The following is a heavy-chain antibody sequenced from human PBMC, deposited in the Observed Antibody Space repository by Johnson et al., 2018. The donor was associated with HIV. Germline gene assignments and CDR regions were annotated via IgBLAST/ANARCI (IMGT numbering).Heavy chain of an antibody. CDR2: ISYDGNNK. CDR3: AKGTGTDDAFDI. V-gene: IGHV3-30*18. J-gene: IGHJ3*02. CDR1: GFTFSSYA. D-gene: IGHD1-1*01. Sequence: QVQLVESGGGVVQPGRSLRLSCAASGFTFSSYAMSWVRQAPGKGLEWVAVISYDGNNKFYRESVKGRFTISRDNSKNTMYLQMNGLKTEDTALYYCAKGTGTDDAFDIWGQGTMVTVSS.